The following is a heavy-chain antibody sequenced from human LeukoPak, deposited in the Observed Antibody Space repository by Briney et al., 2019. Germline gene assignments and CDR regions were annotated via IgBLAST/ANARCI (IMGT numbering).Heavy chain of an antibody. CDR1: GYTFTKYY. CDR2: INPGGDNT. D-gene: IGHD5-24*01. CDR3: ARIRDGYNDAYGI. J-gene: IGHJ3*02. V-gene: IGHV1-46*01. Sequence: ASVKVSCKASGYTFTKYYIHWVRQAPGQGLEWMGLINPGGDNTNYAQNFQGRVTMTRDTSMSTVYMELSSLRSEDTAIYYCARIRDGYNDAYGIWGQGTVVTVPS.